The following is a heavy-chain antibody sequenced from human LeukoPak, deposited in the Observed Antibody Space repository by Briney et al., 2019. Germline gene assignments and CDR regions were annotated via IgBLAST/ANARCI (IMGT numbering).Heavy chain of an antibody. CDR2: IGVRTGQT. V-gene: IGHV1-18*01. J-gene: IGHJ4*02. Sequence: ASVKVSCKASGYMFVSRGFTWVRQAPGQGLEWMGWIGVRTGQTQFAQQFRDRFTMTTNTSTTTAFMELKSLRSDDTAVYYCVRDNSGLAGVSLDLWGQGTQVIVSS. D-gene: IGHD6-13*01. CDR1: GYMFVSRG. CDR3: VRDNSGLAGVSLDL.